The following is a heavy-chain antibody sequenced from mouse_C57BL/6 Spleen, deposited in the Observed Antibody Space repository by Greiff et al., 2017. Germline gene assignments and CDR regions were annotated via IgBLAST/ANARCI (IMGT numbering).Heavy chain of an antibody. CDR3: ARGGITTVARYAMGY. J-gene: IGHJ4*01. CDR1: GYTFTSYW. D-gene: IGHD1-1*01. CDR2: IHPNSGST. Sequence: QVQLQQPGAELVKPGASVKLSCKASGYTFTSYWMHWVKQRPGQGLEWIGMIHPNSGSTNYNEKFKSKATLTVDKSSSTAYMQLSSLTSEDSAVYYCARGGITTVARYAMGYWGQGTSVTVSS. V-gene: IGHV1-64*01.